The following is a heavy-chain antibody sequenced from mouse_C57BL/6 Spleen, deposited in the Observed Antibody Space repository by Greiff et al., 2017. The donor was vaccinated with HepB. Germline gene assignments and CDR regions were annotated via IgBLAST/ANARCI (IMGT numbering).Heavy chain of an antibody. J-gene: IGHJ1*03. CDR2: IHPNSGST. V-gene: IGHV1-64*01. CDR1: GYTFTSYW. D-gene: IGHD2-5*01. Sequence: QVQLQQPGAELVKPGASVKLSCKASGYTFTSYWMHWVKQRPGQGLEWIGMIHPNSGSTNYNEKFKSKATLTVDKSSSTVYMQLSSLTSEDSAVYYCARSSNLPWYFDVWGTGTTVTVSS. CDR3: ARSSNLPWYFDV.